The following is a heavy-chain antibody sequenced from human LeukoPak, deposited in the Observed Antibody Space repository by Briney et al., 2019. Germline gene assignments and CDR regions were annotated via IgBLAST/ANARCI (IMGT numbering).Heavy chain of an antibody. CDR1: GGSISSGDYY. V-gene: IGHV4-30-4*01. CDR3: ARWIQLWIFDY. J-gene: IGHJ4*02. Sequence: SQTLSLTCTVSGGSISSGDYYWSWIRQPPGKGLEWIGYIYYSGSTYYNPSLKGRVTISVDTSKNQFSLKLSSVTAADTAVYYCARWIQLWIFDYWGQGTLVTVSS. CDR2: IYYSGST. D-gene: IGHD5-18*01.